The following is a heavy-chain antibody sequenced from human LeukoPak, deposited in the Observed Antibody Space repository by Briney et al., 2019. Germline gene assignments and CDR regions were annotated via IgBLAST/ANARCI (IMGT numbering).Heavy chain of an antibody. Sequence: GGSLRLSCAASGFTSSDYYMSWIRQAPGKGLEWVSYISSSGSTIYYADSVKGRFTISRDNAKNSLYLQMNSLRAEDTAVYYCARDNYYDFWRGGGAFDIWGQGTMVTVSS. V-gene: IGHV3-11*01. CDR1: GFTSSDYY. CDR3: ARDNYYDFWRGGGAFDI. J-gene: IGHJ3*02. CDR2: ISSSGSTI. D-gene: IGHD3-3*01.